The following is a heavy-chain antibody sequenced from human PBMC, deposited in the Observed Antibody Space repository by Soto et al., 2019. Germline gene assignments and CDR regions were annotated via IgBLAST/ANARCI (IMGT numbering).Heavy chain of an antibody. CDR3: ARGRYGDY. J-gene: IGHJ4*02. V-gene: IGHV1-18*01. Sequence: QVHLVQSGAEVKKPGASVKVSCKGSGYAFTTYVITGVRQAPGQGLEWMGWISAHNGNTNYAQKLQGRVTVTRDTSTSTAYMELRSPRSDDTAVYYCARGRYGDYWGQGALVTVSS. CDR2: ISAHNGNT. CDR1: GYAFTTYV. D-gene: IGHD1-1*01.